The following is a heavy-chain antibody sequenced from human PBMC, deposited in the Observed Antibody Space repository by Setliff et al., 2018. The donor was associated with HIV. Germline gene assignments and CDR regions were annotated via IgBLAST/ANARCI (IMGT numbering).Heavy chain of an antibody. CDR1: GGSINNYY. Sequence: PSETLSLTCTVSGGSINNYYWSWIRQPPGKGLEWIGYIYYSGSTNYNPSLKSRVTISVDTSKNTLYLQMNSLRLEDTALYYCVKGGMTNAAFNIWGPGTMVTVSS. CDR2: IYYSGST. CDR3: VKGGMTNAAFNI. V-gene: IGHV4-59*03. D-gene: IGHD3-16*01. J-gene: IGHJ3*02.